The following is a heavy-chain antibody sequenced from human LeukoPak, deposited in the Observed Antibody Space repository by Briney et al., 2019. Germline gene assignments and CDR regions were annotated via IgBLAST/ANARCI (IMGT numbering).Heavy chain of an antibody. CDR3: AAGSGWYSPDY. D-gene: IGHD6-19*01. CDR2: IVVGSGNT. CDR1: GFTLTSSP. Sequence: SVKVSCKASGFTLTSSPMQWVRQARGQHLEWIGWIVVGSGNTNYAQKFQERVTITRDMSTTTAHTGLSSLRSEDTAVYYCAAGSGWYSPDYWGQGTLVTVSS. V-gene: IGHV1-58*02. J-gene: IGHJ4*02.